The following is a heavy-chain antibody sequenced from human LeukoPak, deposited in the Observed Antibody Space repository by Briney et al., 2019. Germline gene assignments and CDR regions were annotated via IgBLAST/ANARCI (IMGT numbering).Heavy chain of an antibody. CDR3: AKRGDVIRVILVGFHKEAYYFDS. D-gene: IGHD3-22*01. Sequence: GGSLRLSCAVSGITLSNYGMSWVRQAPRKGLERVSGISGSGGNTYYADSVKGRFTISRDNSKNTLYLQMNSLRAEDTAVYFCAKRGDVIRVILVGFHKEAYYFDSWGQGALVTVSS. CDR1: GITLSNYG. V-gene: IGHV3-23*01. J-gene: IGHJ4*02. CDR2: ISGSGGNT.